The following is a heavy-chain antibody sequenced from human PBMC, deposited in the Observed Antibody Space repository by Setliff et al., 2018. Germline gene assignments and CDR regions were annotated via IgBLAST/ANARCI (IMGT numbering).Heavy chain of an antibody. J-gene: IGHJ5*02. D-gene: IGHD2-15*01. CDR1: GGSITNYY. Sequence: SETLSLTCTVSGGSITNYYWSWIRQPPGKGLEWIGYMYYSGSTNYNPSFKSRVTISVDTSKNQFSLKLSSVTAADTAVYYCARAPPSSGGSCYWTWFGPWGQGTLVTVSS. V-gene: IGHV4-59*01. CDR3: ARAPPSSGGSCYWTWFGP. CDR2: MYYSGST.